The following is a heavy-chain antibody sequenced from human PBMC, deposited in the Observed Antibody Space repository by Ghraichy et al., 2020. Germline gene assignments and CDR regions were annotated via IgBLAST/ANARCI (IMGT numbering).Heavy chain of an antibody. J-gene: IGHJ3*02. CDR3: ARGYCSGGSCYLSDAFDI. D-gene: IGHD2-15*01. V-gene: IGHV1-69*13. CDR1: GGTFSSYA. Sequence: SVKVSCKASGGTFSSYAISWVRQAPGQGLEWMGGIIPIFGTANYAQKFQGRVTITADESMSTAYMELSSLRSEDAAVYYCARGYCSGGSCYLSDAFDIWGQGTMVTVSS. CDR2: IIPIFGTA.